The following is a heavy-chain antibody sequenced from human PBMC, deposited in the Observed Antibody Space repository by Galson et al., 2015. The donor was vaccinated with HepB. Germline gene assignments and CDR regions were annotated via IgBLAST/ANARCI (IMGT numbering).Heavy chain of an antibody. CDR1: GFSFDKFP. D-gene: IGHD4-17*01. V-gene: IGHV3-30-3*01. Sequence: FLRLCCAASGFSFDKFPMHWVGQAQGKGLEWVAVISYSGSYIAYAAFGRGRFTISRDNSKNALYLQMNSLRVEDTALYYCVRLRGAGAGDYQIWFFDLWGRGTLVTVSS. J-gene: IGHJ2*01. CDR3: VRLRGAGAGDYQIWFFDL. CDR2: ISYSGSYI.